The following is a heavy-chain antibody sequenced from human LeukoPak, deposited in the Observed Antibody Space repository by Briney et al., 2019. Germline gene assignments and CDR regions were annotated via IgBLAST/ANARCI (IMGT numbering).Heavy chain of an antibody. J-gene: IGHJ6*02. D-gene: IGHD4-17*01. CDR3: ARGYGDYQYQIYYYYGMDV. CDR1: GYTFTGYY. CDR2: INPNSGGT. V-gene: IGHV1-2*02. Sequence: ASVKVSCKASGYTFTGYYMRWVRQAPGQGLEWMGWINPNSGGTNYAQKFQGRVTMTRDTSISTAYMELSRLRSDDTAVYYCARGYGDYQYQIYYYYGMDVWGQGTTVTVSS.